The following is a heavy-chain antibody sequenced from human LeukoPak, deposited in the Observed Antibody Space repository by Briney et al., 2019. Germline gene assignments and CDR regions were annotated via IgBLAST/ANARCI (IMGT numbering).Heavy chain of an antibody. CDR3: ARGDYGGNSGAFDI. CDR1: GGSISSYY. Sequence: SETLSLTCTVSGGSISSYYWSWIRQPPGKGLEWSGYISYSVSTSYNPPLKSRVTISVDTSKNQFSLKLSSVTAADTAVYYCARGDYGGNSGAFDIWGQGTMVTVSS. J-gene: IGHJ3*02. D-gene: IGHD4-23*01. CDR2: ISYSVST. V-gene: IGHV4-59*12.